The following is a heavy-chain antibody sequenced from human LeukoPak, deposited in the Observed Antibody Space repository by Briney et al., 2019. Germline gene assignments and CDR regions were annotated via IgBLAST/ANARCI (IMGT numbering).Heavy chain of an antibody. D-gene: IGHD5-12*01. CDR1: GYTFTNYY. J-gene: IGHJ4*02. V-gene: IGHV1-46*01. CDR3: ARNIGTAVLDF. Sequence: ASVKVSCKASGYTFTNYYTHWVRQAPGQGLEWRGIINPSGGGKTYAKKFQGRLTITRDMSTTTFYMELSSLGSEDTAVYYCARNIGTAVLDFWGQGTLVSVAS. CDR2: INPSGGGK.